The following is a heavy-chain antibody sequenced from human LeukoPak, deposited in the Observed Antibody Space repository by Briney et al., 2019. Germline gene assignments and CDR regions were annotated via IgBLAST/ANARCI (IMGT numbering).Heavy chain of an antibody. Sequence: PSETLSLTCTVSGYSVSSGYCWGWIRQPPGKGLEWIGGIYHSGSTYYNPSLKSRVTKSVDTSKNQFSLKLNSVSPADTAVYYCARSSGGGTTFDYWGQGTMVTVSS. J-gene: IGHJ4*02. CDR2: IYHSGST. D-gene: IGHD1-7*01. V-gene: IGHV4-38-2*02. CDR1: GYSVSSGYC. CDR3: ARSSGGGTTFDY.